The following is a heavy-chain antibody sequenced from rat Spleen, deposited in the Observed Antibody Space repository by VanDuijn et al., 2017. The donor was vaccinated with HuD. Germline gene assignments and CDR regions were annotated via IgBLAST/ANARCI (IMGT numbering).Heavy chain of an antibody. CDR1: GFTFSDYY. J-gene: IGHJ3*01. Sequence: EVQLVESGGGLVQPGRSLKLSCAASGFTFSDYYMAWVRQAPAKGLEWVATISSDGRRNYYRDSVKGRFTISRDNAKSSLYLQMDSLRSEDTATYYCASGGYGGYSHWFAYWGQGTLVTVSS. CDR2: ISSDGRRN. CDR3: ASGGYGGYSHWFAY. V-gene: IGHV5-7*01. D-gene: IGHD1-11*01.